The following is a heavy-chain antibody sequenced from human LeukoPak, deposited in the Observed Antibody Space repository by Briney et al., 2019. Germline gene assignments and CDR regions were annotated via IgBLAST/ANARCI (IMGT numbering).Heavy chain of an antibody. J-gene: IGHJ4*02. CDR3: ASTKQYSKLNYFDY. Sequence: GGSLRLSCAASGFTFSNYWMNWVRQAPGKGLEWVANIKQDGSEKYYADSVKGRFTIARDNAKDSLYLQMNSLRAEDTAVYYCASTKQYSKLNYFDYWGQGTLVTVSS. CDR2: IKQDGSEK. D-gene: IGHD4-11*01. CDR1: GFTFSNYW. V-gene: IGHV3-7*01.